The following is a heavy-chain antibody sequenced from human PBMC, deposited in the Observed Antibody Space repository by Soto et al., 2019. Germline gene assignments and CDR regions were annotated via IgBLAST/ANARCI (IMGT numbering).Heavy chain of an antibody. CDR3: TSEGGSGSYYNVGY. D-gene: IGHD3-10*01. J-gene: IGHJ4*02. Sequence: EVQLVESGGGLVKPGGSLRLSCAASGFTFSNAWMSWVRQAPGKGLEWVGRIKSKTDGGTTDYAAPVKGRFTISRDDSKNTLYLQMNSLKTEDTAVYYRTSEGGSGSYYNVGYWGQGTLVTVSS. CDR2: IKSKTDGGTT. V-gene: IGHV3-15*01. CDR1: GFTFSNAW.